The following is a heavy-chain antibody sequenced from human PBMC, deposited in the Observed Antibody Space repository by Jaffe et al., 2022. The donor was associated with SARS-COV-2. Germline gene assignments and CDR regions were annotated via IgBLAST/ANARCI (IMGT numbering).Heavy chain of an antibody. CDR2: ISSSSSYI. V-gene: IGHV3-21*01. J-gene: IGHJ4*02. CDR3: ARELYYYGDYLSYYFDY. CDR1: GFTFSSYS. D-gene: IGHD4-17*01. Sequence: EVQLVESGGGLVKPGGSLRLSCAASGFTFSSYSMNWVRQAPGKGLEWVSSISSSSSYIYYADSVKGRFTISRDNAKNSLYLQMNSLRAEDTAVYYCARELYYYGDYLSYYFDYWGQGTLVTVSS.